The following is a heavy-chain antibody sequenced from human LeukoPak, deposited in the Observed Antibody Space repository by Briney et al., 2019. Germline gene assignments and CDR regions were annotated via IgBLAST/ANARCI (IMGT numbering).Heavy chain of an antibody. CDR2: ISNSGST. J-gene: IGHJ6*03. D-gene: IGHD2-15*01. CDR3: GRDALVGYFSYYYMDV. CDR1: GVSISSHY. Sequence: ASETLSLTCTVSGVSISSHYWNWIRQSPVKGLEWIGDISNSGSTSYNPSLKSRVTISIDTSKNQFSLKLSSVTAADTAVYYCGRDALVGYFSYYYMDVWGKGTTVTVSS. V-gene: IGHV4-59*11.